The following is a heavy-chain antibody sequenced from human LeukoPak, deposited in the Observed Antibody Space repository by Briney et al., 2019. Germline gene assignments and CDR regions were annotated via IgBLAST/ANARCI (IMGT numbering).Heavy chain of an antibody. V-gene: IGHV5-51*01. D-gene: IGHD3-22*01. CDR2: IYPGDSDT. Sequence: GESLKISCKGSGYSFTSYWIGWVRQMPGKGLEWMGIIYPGDSDTRYSPSFQGQATISADKSISTAYLQWSSLKASDTAVYYCARHGAYYYDSSGYPFDYWGQGTLVTVSS. J-gene: IGHJ4*02. CDR3: ARHGAYYYDSSGYPFDY. CDR1: GYSFTSYW.